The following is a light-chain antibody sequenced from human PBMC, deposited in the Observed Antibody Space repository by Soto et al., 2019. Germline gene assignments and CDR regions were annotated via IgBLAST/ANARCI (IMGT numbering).Light chain of an antibody. V-gene: IGLV2-8*01. CDR2: EVS. CDR1: SSDVGGYNY. Sequence: QSALTQPPSASGSPGQSVTISCTGTSSDVGGYNYVSWYQQHPGKAPKLIISEVSKRPSGVPDRFSGPKSGNTASLTVSGLQAEDEADYYCSSYAGSNNLYVVFGGGTKLTVL. J-gene: IGLJ2*01. CDR3: SSYAGSNNLYVV.